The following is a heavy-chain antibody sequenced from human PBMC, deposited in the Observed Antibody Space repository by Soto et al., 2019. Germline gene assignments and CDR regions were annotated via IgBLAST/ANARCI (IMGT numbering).Heavy chain of an antibody. CDR2: VKPDGGDK. V-gene: IGHV3-7*03. J-gene: IGHJ4*02. CDR3: ARGTTSGATFFDY. D-gene: IGHD5-12*01. Sequence: GGSLRLSCAVSEFTFTKYWMNWVRQTPGKGLEWVARVKPDGGDKWYVDSVKGRFTISRDNAKNSLYLQMNSLRAEDTAFYYCARGTTSGATFFDYWGQGTLVTVSS. CDR1: EFTFTKYW.